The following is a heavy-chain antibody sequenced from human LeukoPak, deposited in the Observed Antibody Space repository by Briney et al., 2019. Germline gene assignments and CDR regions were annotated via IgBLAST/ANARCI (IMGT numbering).Heavy chain of an antibody. CDR1: GYTFTSYD. CDR3: ARVGYSYGLGYYMDV. CDR2: MNPNSGNT. J-gene: IGHJ6*03. V-gene: IGHV1-8*03. Sequence: GASVKVSCKASGYTFTSYDINWVRQATGQGLEWMGWMNPNSGNTGYAQKFQGRVTITRNTSISTAYMELSSLRSEDTAVYYCARVGYSYGLGYYMDVRGKGTKVTVSS. D-gene: IGHD5-18*01.